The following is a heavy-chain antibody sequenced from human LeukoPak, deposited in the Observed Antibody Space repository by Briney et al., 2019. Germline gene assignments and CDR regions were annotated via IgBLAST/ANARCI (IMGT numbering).Heavy chain of an antibody. V-gene: IGHV4-30-4*02. CDR1: GGSISSGDYY. CDR2: IYYSGST. D-gene: IGHD3-9*01. Sequence: SETLSLTCTVSGGSISSGDYYWSWIRQPPGKGLEWIGYIYYSGSTYYNPSLKSRVTISVDTSKNQFSLKLSSVTAADTAVYYCARVFSSNQYFNYWGQGTLVTVSS. J-gene: IGHJ4*02. CDR3: ARVFSSNQYFNY.